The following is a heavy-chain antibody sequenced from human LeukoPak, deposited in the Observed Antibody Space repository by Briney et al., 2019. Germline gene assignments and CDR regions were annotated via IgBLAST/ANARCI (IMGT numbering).Heavy chain of an antibody. Sequence: SVKVSCKASGGTFSSYAISWVRQAPGQGLEWMGRIIPILHIANYAQKFQGRVTITADKSTSTAYMELNSLRSEDTAVYYCARAYSSGWNWFDPWGQGTLVTVSS. D-gene: IGHD6-19*01. CDR2: IIPILHIA. CDR3: ARAYSSGWNWFDP. J-gene: IGHJ5*02. V-gene: IGHV1-69*04. CDR1: GGTFSSYA.